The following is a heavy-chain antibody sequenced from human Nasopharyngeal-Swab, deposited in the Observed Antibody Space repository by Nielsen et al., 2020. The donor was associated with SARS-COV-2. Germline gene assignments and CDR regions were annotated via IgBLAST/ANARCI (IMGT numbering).Heavy chain of an antibody. D-gene: IGHD3-22*01. Sequence: VRQAPGKGLEWVSSISSSSSYIYYADSVKGRFTISRDNAKNSLYLQMNSLRAEDTAVYYCASVNEDSSGYPYYYYGMDVWGQGTTVTVSS. J-gene: IGHJ6*02. V-gene: IGHV3-21*04. CDR3: ASVNEDSSGYPYYYYGMDV. CDR2: ISSSSSYI.